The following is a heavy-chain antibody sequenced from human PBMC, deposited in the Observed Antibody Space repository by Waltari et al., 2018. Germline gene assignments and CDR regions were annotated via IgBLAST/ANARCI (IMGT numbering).Heavy chain of an antibody. CDR3: ARAGRFRGVVDY. Sequence: QVQLVQSGAEVKKPGASVKVSCKASGYTFTSYDINWVRQATGQGLEWMGWRNPNSGNTGYAQKFQGRGTMTRNTSISTAYMELSSLRSEDTAVYYCARAGRFRGVVDYWGQGTLVTVSS. CDR1: GYTFTSYD. D-gene: IGHD3-10*01. V-gene: IGHV1-8*01. J-gene: IGHJ4*02. CDR2: RNPNSGNT.